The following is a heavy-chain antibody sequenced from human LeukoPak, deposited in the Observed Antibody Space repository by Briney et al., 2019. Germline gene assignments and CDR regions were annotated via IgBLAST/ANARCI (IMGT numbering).Heavy chain of an antibody. Sequence: PGGSLRLSCAASGFTFSSYGMHWVRQAPGKGLEWVAFIRYDGSNKYYADSVKGRFTISRDNSKNTLYLQMNSLRAEDTAVYYCARAYRSPGHFDYWGQGTLVTVSS. V-gene: IGHV3-30*02. D-gene: IGHD1-14*01. CDR1: GFTFSSYG. J-gene: IGHJ4*02. CDR3: ARAYRSPGHFDY. CDR2: IRYDGSNK.